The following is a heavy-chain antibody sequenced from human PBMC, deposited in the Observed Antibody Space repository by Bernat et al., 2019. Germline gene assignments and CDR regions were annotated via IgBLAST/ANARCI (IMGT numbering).Heavy chain of an antibody. CDR1: GFIFTSNG. Sequence: QGELVQSGTEMKKLGASVRVSCKAPGFIFTSNGFAWVRQAPGQGREWMGRVSAYNGDTQYAQKFQGRVLMTTDSSTTTAYMELKNLRSDDTAVYFCATTAVSLYWYFDLWGRGTLVTVSS. J-gene: IGHJ2*01. CDR2: VSAYNGDT. V-gene: IGHV1-18*01. CDR3: ATTAVSLYWYFDL. D-gene: IGHD6-13*01.